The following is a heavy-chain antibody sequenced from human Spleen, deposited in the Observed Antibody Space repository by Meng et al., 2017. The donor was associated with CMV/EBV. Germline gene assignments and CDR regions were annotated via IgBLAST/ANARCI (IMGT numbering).Heavy chain of an antibody. J-gene: IGHJ3*01. CDR3: ARRGNYMANAFDL. CDR2: VSGSGGRK. V-gene: IGHV3-23*01. Sequence: GGSLRLSCAASGFTFSSYGMHWVRQAPGKGLEWVSGVSGSGGRKFYADSVKGRFTISRDNSRDTLDLQVNSLRVEDTAVYYCARRGNYMANAFDLWGQGTVVTVSS. CDR1: GFTFSSYG. D-gene: IGHD1-7*01.